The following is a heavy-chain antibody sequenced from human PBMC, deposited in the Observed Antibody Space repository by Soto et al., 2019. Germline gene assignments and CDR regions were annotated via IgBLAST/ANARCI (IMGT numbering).Heavy chain of an antibody. V-gene: IGHV3-53*01. CDR2: IYSGGST. D-gene: IGHD3-22*01. CDR3: ARDLSDSSGYYSYPGY. Sequence: GGSLRLSCAASGFTVSSNYMSWVRQAPGKGLEWVSVIYSGGSTYYADSVKGRFTISRDNSKNTLYLQMNSLRAEDTAVYYCARDLSDSSGYYSYPGYWGQGTL. CDR1: GFTVSSNY. J-gene: IGHJ4*02.